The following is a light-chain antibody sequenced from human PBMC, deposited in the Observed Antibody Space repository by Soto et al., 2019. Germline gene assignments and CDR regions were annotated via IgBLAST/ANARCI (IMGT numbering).Light chain of an antibody. CDR1: SSNIGSNC. J-gene: IGLJ3*02. CDR3: AAWDDSLSGWV. CDR2: RNN. V-gene: IGLV1-47*01. Sequence: QSVLTQPPSASGTPGQRVTISCSGSSSNIGSNCVYWYQQLPGTAPKLLIYRNNQRPSGVPDRFSGSKSGTSASLAISGLRSDDEADYYCAAWDDSLSGWVFGGGTKLTVL.